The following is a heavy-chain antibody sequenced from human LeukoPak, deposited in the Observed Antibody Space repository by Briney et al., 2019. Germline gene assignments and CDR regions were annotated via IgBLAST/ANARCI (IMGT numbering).Heavy chain of an antibody. Sequence: GGSLRLSCAASGFTFSRNAMNWVRQAPGKGLEWVASISGNGVGTYYADSVKGRFNISRDNSKNTLYLQMNSLRTEDTAVYHCAKDANYFDSGSYLIPFDFWGQGTLVTVSS. V-gene: IGHV3-23*01. CDR3: AKDANYFDSGSYLIPFDF. CDR2: ISGNGVGT. D-gene: IGHD3-22*01. CDR1: GFTFSRNA. J-gene: IGHJ4*02.